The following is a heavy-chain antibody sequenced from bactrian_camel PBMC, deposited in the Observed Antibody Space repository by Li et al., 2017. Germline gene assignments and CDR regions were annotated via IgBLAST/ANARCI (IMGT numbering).Heavy chain of an antibody. CDR2: FGVDGTP. D-gene: IGHD7*01. Sequence: HVQLVESGGGSVQVGGSLKLSCVFSGHTPINCGMAWYRQTPGEGRELVSGFGVDGTPYYADSVKGRFTISVSREYTVNALYLQMNNLKPEDTAMYYCATLRRGRPCYEPLLSTYADNIYGQGTQVTVS. CDR1: GHTPINCG. V-gene: IGHV3S55*01. J-gene: IGHJ4*01.